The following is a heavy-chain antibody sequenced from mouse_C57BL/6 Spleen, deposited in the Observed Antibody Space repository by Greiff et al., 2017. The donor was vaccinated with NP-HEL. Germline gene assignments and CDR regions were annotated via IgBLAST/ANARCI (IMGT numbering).Heavy chain of an antibody. CDR1: GYAFSSYW. D-gene: IGHD2-5*01. J-gene: IGHJ2*01. V-gene: IGHV1-80*01. CDR2: IYPGDGDT. CDR3: ARRGYYSNYGVYFDY. Sequence: QVQLQQSGAELVKPGASVKISCKASGYAFSSYWMNWVKQRPGKGLEWIGQIYPGDGDTNYNGKFKGKATLTADKSSSTAYMQLSSLTSEDSAVYFCARRGYYSNYGVYFDYWGQGTTLTVSS.